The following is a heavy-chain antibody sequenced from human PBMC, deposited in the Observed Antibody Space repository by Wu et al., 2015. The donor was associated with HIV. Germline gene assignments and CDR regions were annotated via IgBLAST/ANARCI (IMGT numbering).Heavy chain of an antibody. CDR3: VVTKEVRQQARIRNFLTFSTNLRGRRERTRFD. D-gene: IGHD2/OR15-2a*01. CDR2: FSPADGET. CDR1: GYFVSKIS. Sequence: VQLVQSGGEVKKPGASVKVSCKVSGYFVSKISMHWVRQAPGKGLEWMGGFSPADGETIYAQKFQGRVTITEDISTDTAYMEVSSLRSEDTGLYLLVVTKEVRQQARIRNFLTFSTNLRGRRERTRFD. J-gene: IGHJ5*02. V-gene: IGHV1-24*01.